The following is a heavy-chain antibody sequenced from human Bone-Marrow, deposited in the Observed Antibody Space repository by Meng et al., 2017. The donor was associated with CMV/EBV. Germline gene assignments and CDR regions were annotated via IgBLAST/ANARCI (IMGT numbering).Heavy chain of an antibody. CDR1: GGSISSYY. Sequence: SETLSLTCTVSGGSISSYYWSWIRQPPGKGLEWIGYIYYSGSTNYNPSLKSRVTISVDTSKNQFSLKLNSVTATDTAVYYCARSEWGSSWYMGFDAFAIWGQGPRVTGSS. D-gene: IGHD6-13*01. V-gene: IGHV4-59*01. J-gene: IGHJ3*02. CDR3: ARSEWGSSWYMGFDAFAI. CDR2: IYYSGST.